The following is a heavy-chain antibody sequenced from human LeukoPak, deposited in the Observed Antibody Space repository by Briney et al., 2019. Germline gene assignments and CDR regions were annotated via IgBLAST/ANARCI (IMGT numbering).Heavy chain of an antibody. CDR1: GFTFSSYA. CDR2: ISGSGGST. D-gene: IGHD2-15*01. J-gene: IGHJ4*02. Sequence: GGSLRLSCAASGFTFSSYAMSWVRQAPGKGLEWVSAISGSGGSTYYADSVKGRFTISRDNSKNTLYLQMNSLRAEDTAVYYCAKDRLVVVSATPFDYWGQGTLVTVSS. CDR3: AKDRLVVVSATPFDY. V-gene: IGHV3-23*01.